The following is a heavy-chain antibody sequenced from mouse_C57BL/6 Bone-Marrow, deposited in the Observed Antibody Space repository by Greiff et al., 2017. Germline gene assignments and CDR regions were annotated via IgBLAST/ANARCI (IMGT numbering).Heavy chain of an antibody. CDR3: AREGYDYYFDY. V-gene: IGHV5-17*01. D-gene: IGHD2-4*01. CDR1: GFTFSDYG. J-gene: IGHJ2*01. CDR2: ISSGSSTI. Sequence: EVKLVESGGGLVKPGGSLKLSCAASGFTFSDYGMHWVRQAPEKGLEWVAYISSGSSTIYYADTVKGRFTISRYNAKNTLFLQMTSLRSEDTAMYYCAREGYDYYFDYWGQGTTLTVSS.